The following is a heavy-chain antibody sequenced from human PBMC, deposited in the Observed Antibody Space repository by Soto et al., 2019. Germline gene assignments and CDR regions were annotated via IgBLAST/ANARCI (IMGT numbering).Heavy chain of an antibody. CDR2: IYSSGST. CDR3: ARAIQLAFVSGMDV. D-gene: IGHD5-18*01. J-gene: IGHJ6*02. Sequence: SETLSLTCTVSGGSISSGGYSWSWIRQHPGKGLEWIGYIYSSGSTYYNPSIKSRVTISVDTSKNQFSLKLSSVTAADTAVYYCARAIQLAFVSGMDVWGQGTTVTVSS. V-gene: IGHV4-31*03. CDR1: GGSISSGGYS.